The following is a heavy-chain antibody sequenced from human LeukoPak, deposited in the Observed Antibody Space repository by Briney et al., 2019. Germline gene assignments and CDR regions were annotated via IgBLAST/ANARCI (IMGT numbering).Heavy chain of an antibody. CDR3: ARRGYYYDSSGYLPFDY. CDR2: INHSGST. CDR1: GGSFSGYY. V-gene: IGHV4-34*01. J-gene: IGHJ4*02. D-gene: IGHD3-22*01. Sequence: PSETLSLTCAVYGGSFSGYYWSWIRQPPGKGLEWIGEINHSGSTNYNPSLKSRVTISVDTSKNQFSLKLSSVTAAGTAVYYCARRGYYYDSSGYLPFDYWGQGTLVTVSS.